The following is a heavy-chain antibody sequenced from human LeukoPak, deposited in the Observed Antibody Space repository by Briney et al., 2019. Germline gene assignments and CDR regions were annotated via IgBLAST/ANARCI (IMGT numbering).Heavy chain of an antibody. J-gene: IGHJ4*01. D-gene: IGHD5-24*01. Sequence: GGSLRLSRAASGFTFTIYATSWGCPAPGEGRGWVAAISSSGGTTYYADSMRGRFSISRDNPKSMLFLEMSSLRADDTAVYYWAKVAARRDYEAYFEYWGHGTQVAVSS. CDR2: ISSSGGTT. CDR1: GFTFTIYA. CDR3: AKVAARRDYEAYFEY. V-gene: IGHV3-23*01.